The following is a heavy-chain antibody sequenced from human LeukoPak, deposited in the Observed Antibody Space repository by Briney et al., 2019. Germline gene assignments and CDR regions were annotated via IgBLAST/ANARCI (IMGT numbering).Heavy chain of an antibody. CDR2: ISAYNGNT. V-gene: IGHV1-18*01. CDR1: GYTFTDFG. D-gene: IGHD1-26*01. Sequence: ASVKVSCKASGYTFTDFGISWVRQAPGQGLEWMGWISAYNGNTNYVQKFQGRVTMTTDTSTNTAYMELRSLRSDDTAVFYCAREGSYSRRGLFGYWGQGTLVTVSS. J-gene: IGHJ4*02. CDR3: AREGSYSRRGLFGY.